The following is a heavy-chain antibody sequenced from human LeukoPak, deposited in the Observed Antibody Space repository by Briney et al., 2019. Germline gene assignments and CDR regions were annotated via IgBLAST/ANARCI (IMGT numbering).Heavy chain of an antibody. CDR3: ARAAPTRTLIGSGADY. CDR2: ISSSSSTI. V-gene: IGHV3-48*01. CDR1: GFTFSSYS. J-gene: IGHJ4*02. D-gene: IGHD3-22*01. Sequence: GSLRLSCAASGFTFSSYSMNWVRQAPGKGLEWVSYISSSSSTIYYADSVKGRFTISRDNAKDSLYLQMNSLRVEDTAVYYCARAAPTRTLIGSGADYWGQGTLVTVSS.